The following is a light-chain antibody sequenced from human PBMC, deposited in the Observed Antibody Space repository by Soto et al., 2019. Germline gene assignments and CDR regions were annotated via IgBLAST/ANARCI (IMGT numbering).Light chain of an antibody. CDR2: DAS. J-gene: IGKJ4*01. CDR3: QQYGTSLFT. Sequence: EFVLTQSPGTLSLSPGERATLSCRASQTVRNNYLAWYQQKPGQAPRLLIYDASSRATGIPDRFSGSGSGTDFTLTISGLEPEDFAVYYCQQYGTSLFTFGGGTKV. V-gene: IGKV3-20*01. CDR1: QTVRNNY.